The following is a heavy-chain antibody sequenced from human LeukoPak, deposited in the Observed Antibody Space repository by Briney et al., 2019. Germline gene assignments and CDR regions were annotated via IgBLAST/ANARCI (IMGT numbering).Heavy chain of an antibody. V-gene: IGHV3-48*02. CDR2: ISSSSSSI. CDR1: GFIFNYYS. Sequence: GGSLRLSRAASGFIFNYYSMNWVRQAPGKGLEWVSYISSSSSSIYYADSVKGRFTISRDNAKNSLYLQMNSLRDEDTAVYYCARGLNRVSTSGGQGTLVTVSS. D-gene: IGHD2-2*01. J-gene: IGHJ4*02. CDR3: ARGLNRVSTS.